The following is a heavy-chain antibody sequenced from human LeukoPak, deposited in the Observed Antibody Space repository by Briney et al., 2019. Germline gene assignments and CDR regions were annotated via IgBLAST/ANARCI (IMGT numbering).Heavy chain of an antibody. CDR1: GYTFTGYY. CDR3: ARHMYYYENTGYYSNPFDY. CDR2: INPNSGGT. J-gene: IGHJ4*02. Sequence: GASVKVSCKASGYTFTGYYMHWVRQAPGQGLEWMGWINPNSGGTNYAQKFQGRVTMTRDTSISTAYMELSRLRSDDTAVYYCARHMYYYENTGYYSNPFDYWGQGTLVTVSS. D-gene: IGHD3-22*01. V-gene: IGHV1-2*02.